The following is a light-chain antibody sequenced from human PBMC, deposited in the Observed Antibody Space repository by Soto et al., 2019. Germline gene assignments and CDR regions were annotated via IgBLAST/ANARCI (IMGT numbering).Light chain of an antibody. CDR1: SSDVGGYNY. J-gene: IGLJ1*01. V-gene: IGLV2-14*01. CDR3: SSYTSSSFYV. Sequence: QSALTQPASVPGSPGQSITISCTGTSSDVGGYNYVSWYQQHPGKAPKLMIYEVSNRPSGVSNRFSGSKSGNTASLTISGLQAEDEADYYCSSYTSSSFYVFGTGTKVTV. CDR2: EVS.